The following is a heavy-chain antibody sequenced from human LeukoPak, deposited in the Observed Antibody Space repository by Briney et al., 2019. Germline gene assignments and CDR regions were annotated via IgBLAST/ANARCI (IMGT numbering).Heavy chain of an antibody. Sequence: GGSLRLSCAASGFTFSSYAMSWVRQAPGKGLEWVSAISGSGGSTYYADSVKGRFTISRDNSKNTLYLQMNSLRAEDTAVYYCAKDMTPYGDSSKVWDYWGQGTLVTASS. J-gene: IGHJ4*02. D-gene: IGHD4-17*01. CDR2: ISGSGGST. CDR1: GFTFSSYA. V-gene: IGHV3-23*01. CDR3: AKDMTPYGDSSKVWDY.